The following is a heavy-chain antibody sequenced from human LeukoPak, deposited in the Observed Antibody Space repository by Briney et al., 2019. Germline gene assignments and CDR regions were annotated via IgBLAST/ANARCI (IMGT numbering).Heavy chain of an antibody. D-gene: IGHD6-13*01. CDR2: IYYSGSP. Sequence: PSETLSLTCTVSGGSISGYYWSWIRQPPGKGLEWIGYIYYSGSPNYNPSLKSRVTISVDTSKNQFSLKLSSVTAADTAVYYCAAQGASAGLSWFDPWGQGTLVTVSS. CDR3: AAQGASAGLSWFDP. CDR1: GGSISGYY. V-gene: IGHV4-59*08. J-gene: IGHJ5*02.